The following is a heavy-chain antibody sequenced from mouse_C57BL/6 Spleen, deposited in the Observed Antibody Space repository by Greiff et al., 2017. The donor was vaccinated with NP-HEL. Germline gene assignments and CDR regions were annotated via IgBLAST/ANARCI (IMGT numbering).Heavy chain of an antibody. CDR1: GFSFNTYA. V-gene: IGHV10-1*01. D-gene: IGHD2-3*01. J-gene: IGHJ3*01. CDR2: IRSKSNNYAT. Sequence: GGGLVQPKGSLTLSCAASGFSFNTYAMNWVRQAPGKGLEWVARIRSKSNNYATYYADSVKDRFTISRDDSESMLYLQMNNLKTEDTAMYYCVRHSYDGYYTWFAYWGQGTLVTVSA. CDR3: VRHSYDGYYTWFAY.